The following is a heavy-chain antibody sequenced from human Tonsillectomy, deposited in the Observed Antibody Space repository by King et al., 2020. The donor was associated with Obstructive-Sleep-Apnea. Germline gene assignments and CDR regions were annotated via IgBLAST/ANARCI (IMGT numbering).Heavy chain of an antibody. V-gene: IGHV3-23*04. J-gene: IGHJ4*02. Sequence: VQLVESGGGLVQPGGSLRLSCAASGFTFSSYAMSWVRQAPGKGLEWVSTIIPTGASTYYADSVKGRFTISRDNPTNTQYLQMNILRGDDTAVYYCAKDKTGATPFDYWGQGTLVTVSS. D-gene: IGHD5-24*01. CDR3: AKDKTGATPFDY. CDR1: GFTFSSYA. CDR2: IIPTGAST.